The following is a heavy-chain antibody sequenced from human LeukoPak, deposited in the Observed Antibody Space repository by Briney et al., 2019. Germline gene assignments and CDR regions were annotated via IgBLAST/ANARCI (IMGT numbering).Heavy chain of an antibody. CDR3: VGRGLYGGTWLFEY. V-gene: IGHV4-4*02. CDR1: GDSITAPKW. J-gene: IGHJ4*02. Sequence: SETLSLTCTDSGDSITAPKWWSWVRQAPGEGLEWIGEIYHDRTTSFNPSLKSRLTISVDKSANQFFLNLNSVSATDTAVYYCVGRGLYGGTWLFEYWGQGALVTVSS. D-gene: IGHD2-8*01. CDR2: IYHDRTT.